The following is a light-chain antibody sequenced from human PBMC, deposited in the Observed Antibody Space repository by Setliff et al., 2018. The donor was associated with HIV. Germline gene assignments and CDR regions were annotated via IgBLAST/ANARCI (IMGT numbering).Light chain of an antibody. Sequence: QSALTQPASVSGSPGQSITISCTGTSSDVGGYKYVSWYQQHPGKAPKLMIYDVGNRPSGVSNRFSGSKSGNTASLTISGLQAEDEADYYCQSYDSSLSGYVFGTGTKVTVL. V-gene: IGLV2-14*03. J-gene: IGLJ1*01. CDR3: QSYDSSLSGYV. CDR2: DVG. CDR1: SSDVGGYKY.